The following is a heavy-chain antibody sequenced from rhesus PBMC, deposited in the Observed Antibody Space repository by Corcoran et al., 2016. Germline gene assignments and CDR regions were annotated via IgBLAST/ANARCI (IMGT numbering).Heavy chain of an antibody. CDR1: GFSLTTRCMG. Sequence: QVTLKESGPALVKPPPPLTLTCTFSGFSLTTRCMGVGWVRPPPGKALDWLESIFWYDEKYYSTSLKSRITIAKDTAKTQVVLTMTNMDPVDTATYYCVRVGSAGPDFDYWGQGVLVTVSS. V-gene: IGHV2S1*01. J-gene: IGHJ4*01. CDR2: IFWYDEK. CDR3: VRVGSAGPDFDY. D-gene: IGHD6-13*01.